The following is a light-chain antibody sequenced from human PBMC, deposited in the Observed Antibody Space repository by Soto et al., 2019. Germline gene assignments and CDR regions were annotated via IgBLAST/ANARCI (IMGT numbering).Light chain of an antibody. CDR1: QSVSSNS. Sequence: SVLMFTSGTQSLSLGQGDSVSYKASQSVSSNSVAWLQLKPDQAPRLLNYGASSRATGIPDRFSGSGSRTDFTLTISRLEPEDFAVYYCQQYGSPPRTFGQGTRVDIK. CDR3: QQYGSPPRT. CDR2: GAS. J-gene: IGKJ1*01. V-gene: IGKV3-20*01.